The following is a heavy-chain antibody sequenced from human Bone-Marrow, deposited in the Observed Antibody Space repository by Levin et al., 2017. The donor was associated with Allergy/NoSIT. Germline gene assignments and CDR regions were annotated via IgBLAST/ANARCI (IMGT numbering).Heavy chain of an antibody. CDR2: IYYRDTT. CDR1: GDSVSSSTYH. D-gene: IGHD3-16*02. J-gene: IGHJ4*01. Sequence: NTSETLSLTCTVSGDSVSSSTYHWGWIRQPPGKGLEWIGNIYYRDTTYYNPSLKSRVSISVDTSKNQFSLRLSSVTAADTAVYYCRGELSPYYFEYWGHGTLVTVSS. V-gene: IGHV4-39*01. CDR3: RGELSPYYFEY.